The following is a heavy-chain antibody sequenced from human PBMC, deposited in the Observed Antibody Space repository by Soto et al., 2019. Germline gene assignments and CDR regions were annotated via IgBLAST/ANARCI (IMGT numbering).Heavy chain of an antibody. CDR2: IYWDDDK. Sequence: QITLKESGPTLVKHTQTLTLTCTFSGFSLSTSGVGVGWIRQPPGKALEWLALIYWDDDKRYSPSLKSRLTITKDTSKNQVVLTMTNMEPVDTDTYYCAHRWGGATTSYYFDYWGQGTLVTVSS. D-gene: IGHD5-12*01. V-gene: IGHV2-5*02. CDR1: GFSLSTSGVG. CDR3: AHRWGGATTSYYFDY. J-gene: IGHJ4*02.